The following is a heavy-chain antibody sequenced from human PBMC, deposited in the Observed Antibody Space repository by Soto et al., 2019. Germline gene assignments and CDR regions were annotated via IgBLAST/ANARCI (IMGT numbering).Heavy chain of an antibody. J-gene: IGHJ4*02. Sequence: PSETLSLTCSVSDDSINSDKYYWGWIRQPPGKGLEWIGSIYYRGNAYYNPSLQTRVTISLDKSRSQFSLKLNSVTAAASAVYFCARLGGLATISYYFDFWGPGALVTVSS. V-gene: IGHV4-39*01. CDR3: ARLGGLATISYYFDF. D-gene: IGHD3-16*01. CDR2: IYYRGNA. CDR1: DDSINSDKYY.